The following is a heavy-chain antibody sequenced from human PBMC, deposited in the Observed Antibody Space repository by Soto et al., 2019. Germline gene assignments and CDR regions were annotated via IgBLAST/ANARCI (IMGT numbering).Heavy chain of an antibody. D-gene: IGHD2-15*01. CDR3: ARDHNLGYCIGGSCFDVYYYYGMDV. J-gene: IGHJ6*02. CDR1: GFTFSSYW. V-gene: IGHV3-7*01. Sequence: PGGSLRLSCAASGFTFSSYWMSWVRQAPGKGLEWVANIKQDGSEKYYVDSVKSRFTISRDNAKNSLYLQMNSLRAEDTAVYYCARDHNLGYCIGGSCFDVYYYYGMDVWGQGTTVTVSS. CDR2: IKQDGSEK.